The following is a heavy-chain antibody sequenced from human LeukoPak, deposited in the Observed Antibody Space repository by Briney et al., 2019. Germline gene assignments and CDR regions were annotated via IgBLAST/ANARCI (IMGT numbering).Heavy chain of an antibody. J-gene: IGHJ4*02. CDR1: GGSISSYY. Sequence: SETLSLTCTVFGGSISSYYWSWIRQPPGKGLEWIGYIYYSGSTNYNPSLKSRVTISVDTSKNQFSLKLSSVTAADTAVYYCARGGPGEAPGYWGQGTLVTVSS. CDR2: IYYSGST. D-gene: IGHD3-10*01. CDR3: ARGGPGEAPGY. V-gene: IGHV4-59*01.